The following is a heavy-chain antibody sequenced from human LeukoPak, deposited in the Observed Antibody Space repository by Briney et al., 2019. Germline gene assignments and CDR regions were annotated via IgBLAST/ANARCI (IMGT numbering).Heavy chain of an antibody. V-gene: IGHV4-38-2*02. CDR2: MYHSGST. CDR3: ARVPGPNWFDP. CDR1: GYSTRSGYY. Sequence: NPSETLSLTCTVSGYSTRSGYYWGWIRQPPGKGLEWIGSMYHSGSTYYNPSLRSRVTISVDTSKNQISLNLRSVTAADTAVYYCARVPGPNWFDPWGQGTLVTVSS. J-gene: IGHJ5*02.